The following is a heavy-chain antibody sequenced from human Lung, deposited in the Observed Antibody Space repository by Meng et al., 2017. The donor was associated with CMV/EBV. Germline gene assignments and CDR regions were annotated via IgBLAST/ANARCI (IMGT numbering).Heavy chain of an antibody. D-gene: IGHD7-27*01. Sequence: ASVXVSCKASGYRFTDHYIHWVRQAPGQGLEWMGLIYPNSGSTHYAQKFQGRLTVTRDTSMSTGYMELSSLGSDDTDVYYCARDNDWGPDNWCQGTMVTVSS. CDR3: ARDNDWGPDN. J-gene: IGHJ3*01. CDR2: IYPNSGST. V-gene: IGHV1-2*02. CDR1: GYRFTDHY.